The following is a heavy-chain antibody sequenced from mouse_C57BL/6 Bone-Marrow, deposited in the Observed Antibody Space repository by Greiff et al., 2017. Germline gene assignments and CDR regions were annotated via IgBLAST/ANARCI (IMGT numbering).Heavy chain of an antibody. Sequence: QVQLQQSGAELARPGASVKLSCKASGYTFTSYGISWVKQRTGQGLEWIGEIYPKSGNTYYNEKFKGKATLTADKSSSTAYMELRSLTSADSAVYFCARKGSRSYFPWFAYWGQGTLVTVSA. CDR3: ARKGSRSYFPWFAY. D-gene: IGHD1-1*01. V-gene: IGHV1-81*01. CDR1: GYTFTSYG. J-gene: IGHJ3*01. CDR2: IYPKSGNT.